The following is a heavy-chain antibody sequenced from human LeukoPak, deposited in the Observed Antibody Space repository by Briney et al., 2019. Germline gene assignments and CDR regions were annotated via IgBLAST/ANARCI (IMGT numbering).Heavy chain of an antibody. CDR1: GFTFSSYG. D-gene: IGHD1-26*01. CDR3: ATAGRSGSYLYYYYYMDV. CDR2: ISGSGGST. J-gene: IGHJ6*03. Sequence: GGTLRLSCAASGFTFSSYGMSWVRQAPGKGLEWVSAISGSGGSTYYADSMKGRFTISRDNSKNTLYLQMNSLRAEDTAVYYCATAGRSGSYLYYYYYMDVWGKGTRSPSP. V-gene: IGHV3-23*01.